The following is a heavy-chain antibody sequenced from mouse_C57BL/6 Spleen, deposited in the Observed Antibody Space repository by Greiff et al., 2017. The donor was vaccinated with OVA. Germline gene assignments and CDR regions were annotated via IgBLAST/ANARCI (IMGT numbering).Heavy chain of an antibody. CDR3: ARSPAITTVVAEGYFDY. V-gene: IGHV1-50*01. Sequence: QVQLKQPGAELVKPGASVKLSCKASGYTFTSYWMQWVKQRPGQGLEWIGEIDPSDSYTNYNQKFKGKATLTVDTSSSTAYLQLSSLTSEDSAVYYCARSPAITTVVAEGYFDYWGQGTTLTVSS. D-gene: IGHD1-1*01. CDR2: IDPSDSYT. J-gene: IGHJ2*01. CDR1: GYTFTSYW.